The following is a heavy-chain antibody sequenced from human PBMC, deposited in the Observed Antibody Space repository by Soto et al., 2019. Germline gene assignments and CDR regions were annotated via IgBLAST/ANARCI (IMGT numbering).Heavy chain of an antibody. CDR3: ARAGPGYSYGLFDY. V-gene: IGHV4-30-2*01. J-gene: IGHJ4*02. CDR1: GGSISSGGYS. D-gene: IGHD5-18*01. CDR2: MYHSGST. Sequence: SETLSLTCAVSGGSISSGGYSWSWIRQPPGKGLEWIGYMYHSGSTYYNPSLKSRVTISIDRSKNQFSLKLSSVTAADTAVYYCARAGPGYSYGLFDYWGQGTLVTVSS.